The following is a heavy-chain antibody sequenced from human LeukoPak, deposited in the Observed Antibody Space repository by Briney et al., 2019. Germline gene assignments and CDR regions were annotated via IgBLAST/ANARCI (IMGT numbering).Heavy chain of an antibody. CDR2: ITSSSSYI. D-gene: IGHD2-21*02. V-gene: IGHV3-21*01. J-gene: IGHJ4*02. CDR3: ARAELLSLDY. Sequence: GGSLRLSCAASGFTFSSYNMNWVRQAPGRGLEWVSSITSSSSYIYYADSVKGRFTISRDNSKNTLYLQMNSLRAEDTAAYYCARAELLSLDYWGQGTLVTVSS. CDR1: GFTFSSYN.